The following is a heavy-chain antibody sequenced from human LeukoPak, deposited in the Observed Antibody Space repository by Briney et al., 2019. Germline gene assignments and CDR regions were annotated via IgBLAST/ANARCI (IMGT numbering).Heavy chain of an antibody. CDR2: INPNSGGT. J-gene: IGHJ5*02. CDR1: GYTFTGYY. V-gene: IGHV1-2*02. Sequence: ASVKVSCKASGYTFTGYYMHWVRQAPGQGLEWMGWINPNSGGTNYAQKFQGRVTMTRDTPISTAYMALSRLRSDDTAVYYCARARTDIVVVVAASREFWFDPWGQGTLVTVSS. D-gene: IGHD2-15*01. CDR3: ARARTDIVVVVAASREFWFDP.